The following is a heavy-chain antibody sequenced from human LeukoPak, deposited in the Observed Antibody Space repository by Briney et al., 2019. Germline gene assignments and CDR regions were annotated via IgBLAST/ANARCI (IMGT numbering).Heavy chain of an antibody. CDR2: INRDGSDQ. Sequence: GGSLRLSCAASGFIFSSYWLRWVRQAPGKGLEWVANINRDGSDQYYVDSVKGRFTISRDNAKNSMYLQMNSLRAEDTAVYYCGGGPGYWGQGTLVTVSS. J-gene: IGHJ4*02. CDR1: GFIFSSYW. D-gene: IGHD2-15*01. CDR3: GGGPGY. V-gene: IGHV3-7*01.